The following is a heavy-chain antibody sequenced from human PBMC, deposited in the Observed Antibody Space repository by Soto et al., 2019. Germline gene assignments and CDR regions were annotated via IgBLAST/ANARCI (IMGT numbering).Heavy chain of an antibody. CDR2: IHPGNANT. J-gene: IGHJ2*01. Sequence: QVQLVQSGAEEKKPGTSVKVSCKASGFAFNNYAIHWVRPAPGQRLEGMGWIHPGNANTKYSPKFQDRLTFTKDTSASTAYMELRGLSSEDTGVYSCAKDSVWSPSGWYFDLWGRSTVVAVS. D-gene: IGHD1-26*01. V-gene: IGHV1-3*05. CDR1: GFAFNNYA. CDR3: AKDSVWSPSGWYFDL.